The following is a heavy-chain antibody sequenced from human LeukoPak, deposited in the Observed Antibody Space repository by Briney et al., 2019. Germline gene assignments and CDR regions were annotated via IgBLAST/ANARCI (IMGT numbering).Heavy chain of an antibody. Sequence: GGSLRLSCAVSGFTFSSYEMNWVRQAPGKGLEWVSYISSSGSTIYYADSVKGRLTISRDNARNSLYLQMNSLRAEDTAVYYCARVNWAGFDYWGQGTLVTVSS. CDR2: ISSSGSTI. V-gene: IGHV3-48*03. J-gene: IGHJ4*02. D-gene: IGHD3-16*01. CDR1: GFTFSSYE. CDR3: ARVNWAGFDY.